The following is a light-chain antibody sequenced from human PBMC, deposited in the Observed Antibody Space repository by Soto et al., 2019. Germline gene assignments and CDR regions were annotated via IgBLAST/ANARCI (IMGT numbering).Light chain of an antibody. CDR2: EVS. CDR3: SSYTSSNYV. Sequence: QSALTQPASVSGSPGQSITISCTGTSSDIGGYNYVSWYQQHPGKAPKLMIYEVSNRPSGVSNRFSGSKSGNTASLTISGLQAEDEADYYCSSYTSSNYVFGTGTKGTVL. V-gene: IGLV2-14*01. J-gene: IGLJ1*01. CDR1: SSDIGGYNY.